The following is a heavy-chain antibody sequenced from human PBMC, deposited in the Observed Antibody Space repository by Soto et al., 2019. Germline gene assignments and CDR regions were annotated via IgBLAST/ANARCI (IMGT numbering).Heavy chain of an antibody. CDR1: GGSISSGGYY. CDR3: SRQRDGYNYRYFDY. J-gene: IGHJ4*02. Sequence: QVQLQESGPGLVKPSQTLSLTCTISGGSISSGGYYWSWIRQHPGKGLEWIGYIYYSGSTYYNPSLESPVTTSVDTSKNPFSLKLRSVTAAATAVYYCSRQRDGYNYRYFDYWGQGTLVTVSS. V-gene: IGHV4-31*01. D-gene: IGHD5-12*01. CDR2: IYYSGST.